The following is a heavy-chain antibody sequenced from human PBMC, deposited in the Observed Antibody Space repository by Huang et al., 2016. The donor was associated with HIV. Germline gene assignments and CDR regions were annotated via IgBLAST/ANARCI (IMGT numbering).Heavy chain of an antibody. CDR3: ARHKRWAMVRGVPQWGFDY. J-gene: IGHJ4*02. CDR1: CGSFSSSSYY. D-gene: IGHD3-10*01. V-gene: IGHV4-39*01. Sequence: QLQLQESGPGLVKPSETLSLTCTVPCGSFSSSSYYWGWIRQPPGKGLEWIGTVCYSGTTYCNPSIKGRVTIAVDTSKNQFSLKRGSVAAADTAVYYCARHKRWAMVRGVPQWGFDYWGQGTLVTVSS. CDR2: VCYSGTT.